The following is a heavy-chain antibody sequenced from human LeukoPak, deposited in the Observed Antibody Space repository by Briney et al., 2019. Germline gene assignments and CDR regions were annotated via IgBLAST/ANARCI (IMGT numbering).Heavy chain of an antibody. CDR2: IFYSGST. V-gene: IGHV4-38-2*02. D-gene: IGHD3-22*01. CDR3: AKSNGYGLIDI. Sequence: SETLSLTCSVSGYSISSDYYWGWVRQPPGKALEWIGNIFYSGSTYYSPSLKSRVTISLDTSRNQFSLKLNSVTAADTAVYYCAKSNGYGLIDIWGQGTMVTVSS. J-gene: IGHJ3*02. CDR1: GYSISSDYY.